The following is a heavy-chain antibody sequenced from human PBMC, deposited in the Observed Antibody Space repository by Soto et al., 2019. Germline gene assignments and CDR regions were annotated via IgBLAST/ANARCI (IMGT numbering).Heavy chain of an antibody. D-gene: IGHD1-26*01. V-gene: IGHV1-18*01. CDR3: ARSGEHPLDY. CDR2: STHTGNT. CDR1: GYAFPHYG. J-gene: IGHJ4*02. Sequence: AAVKVSCKTSGYAFPHYGINWVRQAPGHGLEWMGFSTHTGNTNYAQNFQGRVVLTTDTSTSTAYMEVTSLRSDDTAVYYCARSGEHPLDYWGQGTPVTVSS.